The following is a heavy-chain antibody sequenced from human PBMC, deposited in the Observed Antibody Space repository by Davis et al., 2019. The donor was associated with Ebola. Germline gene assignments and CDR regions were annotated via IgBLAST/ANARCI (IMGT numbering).Heavy chain of an antibody. D-gene: IGHD6-19*01. Sequence: GESLKISCAASGFTFSSYGMHWVRQAPGKGPEWVASINGNGATTYYADSVKGRFTISRDNSKNTLYLQMNSLTVEDTAVYYCANIDGWSFDHWGQGTLVTVTS. CDR2: INGNGATT. CDR3: ANIDGWSFDH. V-gene: IGHV3-23*01. CDR1: GFTFSSYG. J-gene: IGHJ4*02.